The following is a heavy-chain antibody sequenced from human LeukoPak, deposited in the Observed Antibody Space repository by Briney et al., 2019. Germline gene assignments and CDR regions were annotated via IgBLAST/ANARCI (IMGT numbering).Heavy chain of an antibody. CDR1: GYTFTGYY. Sequence: ASVKVSCKASGYTFTGYYMHWVRQAPGQGLEWMGWINPNSGGTNYAQKFQGRVTMTRDTSISTAYMELSRLRSDDTAVYYCARDNIVYGDFHDAFDIWGQGTMVTVSS. V-gene: IGHV1-2*02. CDR3: ARDNIVYGDFHDAFDI. CDR2: INPNSGGT. J-gene: IGHJ3*02. D-gene: IGHD4-17*01.